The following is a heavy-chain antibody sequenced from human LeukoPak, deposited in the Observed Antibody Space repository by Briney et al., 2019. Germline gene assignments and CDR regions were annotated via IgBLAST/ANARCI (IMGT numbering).Heavy chain of an antibody. CDR2: IYYSGST. D-gene: IGHD3-10*01. J-gene: IGHJ5*02. CDR1: GGSISSGGYS. CDR3: ARVPNSMVRGAANWFDP. V-gene: IGHV4-30-4*07. Sequence: PSETLSLTCAVSGGSISSGGYSWSWIRQPPGKGLEWIGYIYYSGSTYYNPSLKSRVTISVDTSKNQFSLKLSSVTAADTAVYYCARVPNSMVRGAANWFDPWGQGTLVTVSS.